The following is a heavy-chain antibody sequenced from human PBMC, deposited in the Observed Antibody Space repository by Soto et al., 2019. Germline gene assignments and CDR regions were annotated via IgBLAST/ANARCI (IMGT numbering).Heavy chain of an antibody. D-gene: IGHD3-16*02. Sequence: SETLSLTCTVSGVSVSSGSFYWAWIRQPPGKGLEWIGFGSYSGTTNYKPSLKSRVTISVDTSRSQISLKVYSLTAADTAVYYCARGVSYRWVYWGQGTLVTVSS. J-gene: IGHJ4*02. CDR2: GSYSGTT. CDR1: GVSVSSGSFY. CDR3: ARGVSYRWVY. V-gene: IGHV4-61*01.